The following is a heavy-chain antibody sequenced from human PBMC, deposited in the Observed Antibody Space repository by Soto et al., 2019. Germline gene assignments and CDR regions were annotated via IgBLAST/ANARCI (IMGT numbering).Heavy chain of an antibody. CDR3: TRGPRPTSVGTGAY. CDR2: INYDGSST. V-gene: IGHV3-74*01. J-gene: IGHJ4*02. CDR1: GFTFSTYW. Sequence: EVQLVESGGGLVQPGGSLRLSCAASGFTFSTYWMHWVRQAPGKGLVWVSRINYDGSSTDYVDSVKGRFTISRDNAKNTLYLPMNTLTAEDTAVYYCTRGPRPTSVGTGAYWGQGTLVTVSS. D-gene: IGHD3-10*01.